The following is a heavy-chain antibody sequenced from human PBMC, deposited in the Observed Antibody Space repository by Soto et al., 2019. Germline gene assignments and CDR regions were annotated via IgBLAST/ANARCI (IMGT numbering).Heavy chain of an antibody. CDR2: MNPNSGNT. V-gene: IGHV1-8*01. J-gene: IGHJ4*02. CDR3: ARGRSSGWYDYFDY. Sequence: ASVKVSCKASGYTFTSYDINWVRQATGQGLEWMGWMNPNSGNTGYAQKFQGRVTMTRNTSISTAYMELSSLRSEDTAVYYCARGRSSGWYDYFDYWGQGTLVPSPQ. CDR1: GYTFTSYD. D-gene: IGHD6-19*01.